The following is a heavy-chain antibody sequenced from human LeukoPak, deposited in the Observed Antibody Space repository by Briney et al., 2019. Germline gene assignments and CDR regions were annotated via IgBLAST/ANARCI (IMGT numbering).Heavy chain of an antibody. CDR3: ASPRYYDSSGYTDY. Sequence: ASVKVSCKASGYTFTGYYMHWVRQAPGQGLEWMGWINPNSGGTNYAQKFQGRVTMTRDTSISTAYMELSRLRSDDTAVYYCASPRYYDSSGYTDYWGQGTLVTVPS. CDR2: INPNSGGT. J-gene: IGHJ4*02. CDR1: GYTFTGYY. D-gene: IGHD3-22*01. V-gene: IGHV1-2*02.